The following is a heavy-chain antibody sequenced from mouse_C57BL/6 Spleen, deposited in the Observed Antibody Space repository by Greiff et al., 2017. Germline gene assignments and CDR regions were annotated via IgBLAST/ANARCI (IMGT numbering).Heavy chain of an antibody. CDR3: ARPNWDWYFDV. J-gene: IGHJ1*03. Sequence: EVKLVESGGGLVQPGGSLSLSCAASGFTFTDYYMSWVRQPPGKALEWLGFIRNKANGYTTEYSASVKGRFTISRDNSKSILYLQMNALRAEDSATYYCARPNWDWYFDVWGTGTTVTVSS. CDR1: GFTFTDYY. CDR2: IRNKANGYTT. V-gene: IGHV7-3*01. D-gene: IGHD4-1*01.